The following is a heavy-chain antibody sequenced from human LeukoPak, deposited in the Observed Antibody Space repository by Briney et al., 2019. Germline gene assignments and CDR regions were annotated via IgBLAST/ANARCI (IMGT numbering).Heavy chain of an antibody. CDR3: ARHMGLGYSYGYPYFDY. D-gene: IGHD5-18*01. V-gene: IGHV4-59*08. CDR2: IYYSGST. CDR1: GGSISSYY. Sequence: SETLSLTCTVSGGSISSYYWSWIRQPPGKGLEWIVYIYYSGSTNYNPSLKSRVTISVDTSKNQFSLKLSSVTAADTAVYYCARHMGLGYSYGYPYFDYWGQGTLVTVSS. J-gene: IGHJ4*02.